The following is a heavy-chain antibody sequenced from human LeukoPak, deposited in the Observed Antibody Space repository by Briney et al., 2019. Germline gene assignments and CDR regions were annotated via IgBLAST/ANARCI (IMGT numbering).Heavy chain of an antibody. D-gene: IGHD2-2*01. J-gene: IGHJ4*01. Sequence: GGSLRLSCAASGFTFSYHTFNWLRQAPGKGLEWLSSISSSSTYIYYSDSVKGRFIISRDDAQDSVYLEMSSLRVEDTAIYYCARVPESTWTSLDYFDYWGQGTLVAVST. V-gene: IGHV3-21*01. CDR3: ARVPESTWTSLDYFDY. CDR1: GFTFSYHT. CDR2: ISSSSTYI.